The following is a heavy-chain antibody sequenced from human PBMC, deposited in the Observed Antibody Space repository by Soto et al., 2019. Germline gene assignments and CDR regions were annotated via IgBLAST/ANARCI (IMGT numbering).Heavy chain of an antibody. CDR3: ARDRYSSGWYIDY. V-gene: IGHV3-7*03. J-gene: IGHJ4*02. CDR1: GFTFSSYW. D-gene: IGHD6-19*01. Sequence: PGGSLRLSCAASGFTFSSYWMSWVRQAPGKGLEWVANIKQDGSEKYYVDSVKGRFTISRDNAKNSPYLQMNSLRAEDTAVYYCARDRYSSGWYIDYWGQGTLVTVSS. CDR2: IKQDGSEK.